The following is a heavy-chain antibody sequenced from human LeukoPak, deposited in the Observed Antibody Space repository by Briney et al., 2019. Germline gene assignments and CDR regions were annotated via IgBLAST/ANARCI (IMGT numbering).Heavy chain of an antibody. CDR1: GFTFSSYA. V-gene: IGHV3-23*01. J-gene: IGHJ1*01. CDR2: ISGSGGST. D-gene: IGHD3-22*01. Sequence: GGSLRLSCAASGFTFSSYAMSWVRQAPGKGLERVSAISGSGGSTYYADSVKGRFTISRDNSKNTLYLQMNSLRAEDTAVYYCARDPVTYYYDSSGEYFQHWGQGTLVTVSS. CDR3: ARDPVTYYYDSSGEYFQH.